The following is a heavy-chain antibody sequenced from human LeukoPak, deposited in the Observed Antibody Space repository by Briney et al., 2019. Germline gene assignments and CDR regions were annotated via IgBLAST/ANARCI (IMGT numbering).Heavy chain of an antibody. CDR2: IYNSGSS. CDR3: ARVPGLLSGDYTDYFYMDV. CDR1: GGSISRYY. D-gene: IGHD4-17*01. Sequence: SETLSLTCTVSGGSISRYYWSWIRQPPGKGLEWIGYIYNSGSSNHNPSLKTRVTMSLDTSKNQVSLKLRSVTAAGTAVYYCARVPGLLSGDYTDYFYMDVWGKGTTVTVSS. J-gene: IGHJ6*03. V-gene: IGHV4-59*01.